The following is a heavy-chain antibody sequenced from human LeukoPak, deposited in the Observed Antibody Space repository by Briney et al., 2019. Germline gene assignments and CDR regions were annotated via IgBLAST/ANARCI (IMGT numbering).Heavy chain of an antibody. CDR1: GYTFTSYG. CDR3: ARDRQQWLESPFDY. Sequence: ASVKVSCKASGYTFTSYGISWVRQAPGQGLEWMGWISAYNGNTNYAQKLQGRVTMTTDTSTSTAYMELRSLRSDDTAVYYCARDRQQWLESPFDYWGQGTPVTVSS. D-gene: IGHD6-19*01. V-gene: IGHV1-18*04. J-gene: IGHJ4*02. CDR2: ISAYNGNT.